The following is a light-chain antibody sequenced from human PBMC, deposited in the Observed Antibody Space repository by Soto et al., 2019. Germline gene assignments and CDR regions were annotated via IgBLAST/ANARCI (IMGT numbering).Light chain of an antibody. CDR2: NVY. V-gene: IGLV2-14*03. Sequence: QSVLTQPASVSGSPGQSITISCTGTSSDVGAYNFVSWHQQHPGKAPKLIIYNVYDRPSGISYRFSGSKSGNTAPLTISGLQGEDEADYYCSSYTISRTYVFGTGTKVTVL. CDR3: SSYTISRTYV. CDR1: SSDVGAYNF. J-gene: IGLJ1*01.